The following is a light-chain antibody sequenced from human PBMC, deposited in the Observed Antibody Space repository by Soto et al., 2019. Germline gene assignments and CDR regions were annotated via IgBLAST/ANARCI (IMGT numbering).Light chain of an antibody. CDR1: QSISSY. CDR2: AAS. V-gene: IGKV1-17*01. Sequence: DIQMTQSPSSLSASVGDRVTITCRASQSISSYLNWYQQKPGKAPKRLIYAASSLQSGVPSRFSGSGSGTEFTLTISSLQPEDFATYYCLQHNSSPWTFGQGTKVDIK. J-gene: IGKJ1*01. CDR3: LQHNSSPWT.